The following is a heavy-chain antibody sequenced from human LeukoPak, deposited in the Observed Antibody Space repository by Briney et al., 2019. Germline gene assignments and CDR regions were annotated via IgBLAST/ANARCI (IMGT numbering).Heavy chain of an antibody. CDR2: ITATGSTI. D-gene: IGHD6-19*01. J-gene: IGHJ4*02. CDR1: GLSFSSSG. V-gene: IGHV3-48*03. Sequence: GGSLRLSCAASGLSFSSSGMNWVRQAPGKGLEWVSYITATGSTIYYADSVKGRFTISRDNAKKSLYLQMNSLRAEDTAVCYCARDSSGWSVDYWGQGTLVTVSS. CDR3: ARDSSGWSVDY.